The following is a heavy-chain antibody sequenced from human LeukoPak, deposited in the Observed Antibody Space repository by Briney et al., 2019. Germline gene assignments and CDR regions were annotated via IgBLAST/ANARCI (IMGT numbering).Heavy chain of an antibody. V-gene: IGHV3-7*01. CDR1: GFTFSSYW. Sequence: PGGSLRLSCAASGFTFSSYWMSWVRQAPGKGLEWVANIKQDGGEKYYVDSVKGRFTISRDNAKNSLYLQMNSLRAEDMAVYYCAREAWHYDFWSGPGVWFDPWGQGTLVTVSS. CDR2: IKQDGGEK. D-gene: IGHD3-3*01. CDR3: AREAWHYDFWSGPGVWFDP. J-gene: IGHJ5*02.